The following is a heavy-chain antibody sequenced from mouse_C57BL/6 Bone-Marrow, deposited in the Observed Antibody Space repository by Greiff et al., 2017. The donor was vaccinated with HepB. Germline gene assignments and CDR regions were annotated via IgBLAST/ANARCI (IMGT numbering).Heavy chain of an antibody. J-gene: IGHJ4*01. CDR1: GFTFSDYG. D-gene: IGHD1-1*02. CDR3: SYGPGAMDY. CDR2: ISSGSSTI. Sequence: EVKLMESGGGLVKPGGSLKLSCAASGFTFSDYGMHWVRQAPEKGLEWVAYISSGSSTIYYADTVKGRFTISRDNAKNTLFLQMTSLRSEDTAMYYCSYGPGAMDYWGQGTSVTVSS. V-gene: IGHV5-17*01.